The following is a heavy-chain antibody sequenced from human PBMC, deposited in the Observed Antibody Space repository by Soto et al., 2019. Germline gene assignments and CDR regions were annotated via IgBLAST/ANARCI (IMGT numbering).Heavy chain of an antibody. CDR1: GGSISSYY. Sequence: QVQLQESGPGLVEPSETLSLTCTVSGGSISSYYWSWIRQPPGKVLDWIGYIYYSGSTNYNPSLKSRVTISVDTSKNQFSLKLSSVSAADTAVYYCAGINAGYWGQGTLVTVSS. CDR3: AGINAGY. V-gene: IGHV4-59*01. CDR2: IYYSGST. J-gene: IGHJ4*02.